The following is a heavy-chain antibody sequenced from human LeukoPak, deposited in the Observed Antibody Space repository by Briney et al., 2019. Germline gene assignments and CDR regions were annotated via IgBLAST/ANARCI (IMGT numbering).Heavy chain of an antibody. D-gene: IGHD3-3*01. CDR1: GFTFSSYG. V-gene: IGHV3-23*01. CDR2: ISGSGGST. Sequence: GGSLRLSCAASGFTFSSYGMHWVRQAPRKELEWVSGISGSGGSTYYADSVKGRFTISRDNSKNTLYLQMNSLRVEDTAVYYCAKQYDFWSGPDYWGQGTLVTVSS. CDR3: AKQYDFWSGPDY. J-gene: IGHJ4*02.